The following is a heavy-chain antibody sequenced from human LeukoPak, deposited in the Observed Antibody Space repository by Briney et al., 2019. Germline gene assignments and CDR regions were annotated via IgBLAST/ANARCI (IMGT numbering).Heavy chain of an antibody. CDR2: IYYSGST. J-gene: IGHJ6*03. CDR3: AREKLKQQPYMDV. D-gene: IGHD6-13*01. V-gene: IGHV4-59*12. Sequence: SETLSLTCTVSGGSINSYYWTWIRQPPEKGLEWIGYIYYSGSTNYNPSLKSRVTMSVDTSKNQFSLKLSSVTAADTAVYYCAREKLKQQPYMDVWGKGTTVTVSS. CDR1: GGSINSYY.